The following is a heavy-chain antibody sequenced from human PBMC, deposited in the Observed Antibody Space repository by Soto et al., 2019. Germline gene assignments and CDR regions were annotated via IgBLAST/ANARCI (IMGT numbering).Heavy chain of an antibody. J-gene: IGHJ4*01. CDR1: GYTYTGYY. V-gene: IGHV1-2*02. D-gene: IGHD2-2*01. Sequence: GASVKVSCKASGYTYTGYYMHWVRQAPGQGLEWMGWINPKRGATNDAQNFQGRVTMTRDMSISTAYMELSRLRSDDTAVYYCARDSGYCSSNGRVNLDHWGHGALATVS. CDR3: ARDSGYCSSNGRVNLDH. CDR2: INPKRGAT.